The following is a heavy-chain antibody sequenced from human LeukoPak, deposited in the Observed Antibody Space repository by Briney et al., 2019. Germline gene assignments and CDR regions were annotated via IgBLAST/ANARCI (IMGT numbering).Heavy chain of an antibody. J-gene: IGHJ4*02. Sequence: PGGSLRLSCAASGLTFSSYSMNWVRQAPGKGREWVASIRIRNSYIYYADSVKGRFTISRDNAKNSLYLQMNSLRAEDTAVYYCARDLQSIVVVPAAIEYWGQGTLVTVSS. V-gene: IGHV3-21*01. CDR2: IRIRNSYI. CDR3: ARDLQSIVVVPAAIEY. D-gene: IGHD2-2*01. CDR1: GLTFSSYS.